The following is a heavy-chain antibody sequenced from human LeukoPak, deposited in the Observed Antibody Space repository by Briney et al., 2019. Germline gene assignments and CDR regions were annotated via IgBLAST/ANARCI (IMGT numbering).Heavy chain of an antibody. CDR3: ARGDSSGWYELPLDY. Sequence: GASVKVSCKASGYTFTSYVMNWVRQAPGQGLEWMGWINTNTGNPTYAQGFTGRFVFSLDTSVSTAYLQISSLKAEDTAVYYCARGDSSGWYELPLDYWGQGTLVTVSS. CDR2: INTNTGNP. D-gene: IGHD6-19*01. V-gene: IGHV7-4-1*02. J-gene: IGHJ4*02. CDR1: GYTFTSYV.